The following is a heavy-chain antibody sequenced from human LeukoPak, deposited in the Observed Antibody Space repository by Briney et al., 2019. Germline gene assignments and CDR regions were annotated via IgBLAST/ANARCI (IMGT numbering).Heavy chain of an antibody. V-gene: IGHV1-46*01. J-gene: IGHJ3*02. CDR3: ARDHYYDSSGYSDAFDI. Sequence: ASVKVSCKSSGYTFTSYYMHWVRQTPGQGLEWMGIINTSGGSTSYAQKFQRRVTMTRDMSTRTDYMEQSSIVSEDTAVEYCARDHYYDSSGYSDAFDIWGQGTMVTVSS. D-gene: IGHD3-22*01. CDR1: GYTFTSYY. CDR2: INTSGGST.